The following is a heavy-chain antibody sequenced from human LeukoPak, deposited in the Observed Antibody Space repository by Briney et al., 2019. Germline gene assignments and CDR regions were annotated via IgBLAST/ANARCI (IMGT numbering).Heavy chain of an antibody. CDR2: VYTSGTT. J-gene: IGHJ4*02. CDR1: GVSIRSGSYY. V-gene: IGHV4-61*02. Sequence: SETLSLTCNVSGVSIRSGSYYWSWTRQPAGKGLEWIGRVYTSGTTNYNPSLKSRVTISVGTSKSQFSLKLSSVTAADTAVYYCAREVSDYDILTGWIDYWGQGTLVSVSS. CDR3: AREVSDYDILTGWIDY. D-gene: IGHD3-9*01.